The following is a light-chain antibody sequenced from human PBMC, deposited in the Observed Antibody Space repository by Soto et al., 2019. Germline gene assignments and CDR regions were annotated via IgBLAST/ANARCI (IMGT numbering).Light chain of an antibody. V-gene: IGKV3-20*01. CDR1: QTVNSDY. Sequence: EMVLTQSPGTLSLSTGETATLSCRASQTVNSDYLAWFQQRPGQAPRLLIFATSRRATGLPDRFSGSGSGTDFTLTISRLEPEDFAVYYCQQYGSSPITFGQGTRLEIK. CDR3: QQYGSSPIT. CDR2: ATS. J-gene: IGKJ5*01.